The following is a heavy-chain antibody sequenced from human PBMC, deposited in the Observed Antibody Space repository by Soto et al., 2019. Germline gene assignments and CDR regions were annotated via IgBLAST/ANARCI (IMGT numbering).Heavy chain of an antibody. J-gene: IGHJ4*02. Sequence: GGSLRLSCAASGFTFSSYAMSWVRQAPGKGLEWVSAISGSGGSTYYADSVKGRFTISRDNSKNTLYLQMNSLRAEDTAVYYCAKRGNWNDESYYFDYWGQGTLVTVSS. CDR2: ISGSGGST. CDR3: AKRGNWNDESYYFDY. CDR1: GFTFSSYA. D-gene: IGHD1-1*01. V-gene: IGHV3-23*01.